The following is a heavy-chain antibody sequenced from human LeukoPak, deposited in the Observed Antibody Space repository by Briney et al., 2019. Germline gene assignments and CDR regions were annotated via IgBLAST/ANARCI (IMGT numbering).Heavy chain of an antibody. CDR1: GFTFRDAW. V-gene: IGHV3-74*01. Sequence: GGSLRLSCAASGFTFRDAWMTWVRQAPGKGLIWVSRINLDGTETTYADSVKGRFTISRDNAKNTLYLQMNSLRAEDTAVYYCVREVTVTSYFDYWGQGILVTVSS. CDR3: VREVTVTSYFDY. J-gene: IGHJ4*02. D-gene: IGHD2-21*02. CDR2: INLDGTET.